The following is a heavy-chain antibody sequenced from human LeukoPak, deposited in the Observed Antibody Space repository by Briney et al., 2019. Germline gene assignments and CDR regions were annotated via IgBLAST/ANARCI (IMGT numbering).Heavy chain of an antibody. CDR3: SKDRGGGSSSGYSYFDS. Sequence: ASVQVSCKASGYTFTGYYVHWVRQAPGPALEWVGWINPDSGGTNYAQKSEGRVTMTRDTSISTAYMELNSLRSDDTALDYCSKDRGGGSSSGYSYFDSWGHGNLVTVSS. D-gene: IGHD3-22*01. J-gene: IGHJ4*03. CDR1: GYTFTGYY. CDR2: INPDSGGT. V-gene: IGHV1-2*02.